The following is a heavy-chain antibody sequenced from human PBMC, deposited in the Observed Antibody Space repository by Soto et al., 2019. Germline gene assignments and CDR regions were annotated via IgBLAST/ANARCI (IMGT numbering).Heavy chain of an antibody. D-gene: IGHD6-13*01. V-gene: IGHV3-64*01. CDR1: GFTFSDYA. Sequence: EVQLVESGGGLVQPGGSLRLSCAASGFTFSDYAMHWVRQAPGKGLEYVSGISSNGGSTYYANYVKGRVTISRDNYKNTLYLQMGSLRAEDMYVYYCARAPYSNGWSDYWGQGTLVTVSS. CDR2: ISSNGGST. CDR3: ARAPYSNGWSDY. J-gene: IGHJ4*02.